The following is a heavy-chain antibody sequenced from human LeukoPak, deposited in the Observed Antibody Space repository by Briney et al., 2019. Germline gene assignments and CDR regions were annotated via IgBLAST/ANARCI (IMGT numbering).Heavy chain of an antibody. V-gene: IGHV4-30-2*01. D-gene: IGHD4-17*01. CDR2: IYHSGST. J-gene: IGHJ4*02. Sequence: SETLSLTCAVSGGSISSGGYSWSWIRQPPGKGLEWIGYIYHSGSTYYNPSLKSRVTISVGRSKNQFSLKLSSVTAADTAVYYCARYGDYADYWGQGTLVTVSS. CDR3: ARYGDYADY. CDR1: GGSISSGGYS.